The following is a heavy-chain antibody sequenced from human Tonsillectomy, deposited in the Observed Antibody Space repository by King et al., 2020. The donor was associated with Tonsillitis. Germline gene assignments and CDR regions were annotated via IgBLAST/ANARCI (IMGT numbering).Heavy chain of an antibody. CDR3: AGRSFPRTRYYYYGLDV. CDR1: GGSITYDGYS. V-gene: IGHV4-30-2*01. J-gene: IGHJ6*02. CDR2: MSHSGST. Sequence: LQLQESGSGLVKTSQTLSLTCAVSGGSITYDGYSWSWIRQPPGKGLEWIGYMSHSGSTYYNPSLKSRVTISEDRSKNQFSLRLSSLTAADTAVYYCAGRSFPRTRYYYYGLDVWGQGTTVTVSS.